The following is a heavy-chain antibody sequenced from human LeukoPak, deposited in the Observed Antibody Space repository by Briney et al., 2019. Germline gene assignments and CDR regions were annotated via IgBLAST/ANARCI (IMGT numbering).Heavy chain of an antibody. CDR1: GVSFSGYY. CDR2: INHGGST. V-gene: IGHV4-34*01. Sequence: SETLSLTCAVYGVSFSGYYWSWIRQPPGKGLEWIGEINHGGSTNYNPSLKSRLTISVDTSKNQFSLKLSSVTAADTAVYYCAREGVYYDILAAYYRPYYFDFWGQGTLVTVYS. CDR3: AREGVYYDILAAYYRPYYFDF. J-gene: IGHJ4*02. D-gene: IGHD3-9*01.